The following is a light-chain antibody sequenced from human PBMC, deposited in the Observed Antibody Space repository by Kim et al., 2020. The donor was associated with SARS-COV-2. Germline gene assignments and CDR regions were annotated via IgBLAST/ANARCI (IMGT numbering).Light chain of an antibody. CDR3: LQHNTYPST. CDR2: GAS. Sequence: DIQMTQSPSSLSASVGDRVTITCRSSQDIRNDLGWYQQNPGGAPKRLIYGASSLQSGVPSRFSGSGSGTEFTLTISSLQPEDFATYFCLQHNTYPSTFGHGTRLEIK. J-gene: IGKJ5*01. V-gene: IGKV1-17*01. CDR1: QDIRND.